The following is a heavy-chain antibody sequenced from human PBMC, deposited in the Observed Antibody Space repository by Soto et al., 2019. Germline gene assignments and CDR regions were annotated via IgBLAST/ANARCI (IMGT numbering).Heavy chain of an antibody. CDR3: ARDYCSGGSCYSGSDY. Sequence: PGGSLRLSCAASGFTFSSYAMSWVRQAPGKGLEWVSAISGSGGSTYYAGSVKGRFTISRDNSKNTLYLQMNSLRAEDTAVYYCARDYCSGGSCYSGSDYWGQGTLVTVSS. V-gene: IGHV3-23*01. J-gene: IGHJ4*02. CDR1: GFTFSSYA. CDR2: ISGSGGST. D-gene: IGHD2-15*01.